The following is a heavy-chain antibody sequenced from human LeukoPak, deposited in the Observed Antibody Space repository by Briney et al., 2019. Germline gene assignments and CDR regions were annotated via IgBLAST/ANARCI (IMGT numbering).Heavy chain of an antibody. V-gene: IGHV4-39*07. CDR3: ARELAVWGIAVAGTVRTSPQHFDY. D-gene: IGHD6-19*01. CDR1: GGSISSSSYY. J-gene: IGHJ4*02. CDR2: IYYSGST. Sequence: SETLSLTCTVSGGSISSSSYYWGWIRQPPGKGLEWIGSIYYSGSTYYNPSLKSRVTISADTSKNQFSLRLSSVTAADTAVYYCARELAVWGIAVAGTVRTSPQHFDYWGQGTLVTVSS.